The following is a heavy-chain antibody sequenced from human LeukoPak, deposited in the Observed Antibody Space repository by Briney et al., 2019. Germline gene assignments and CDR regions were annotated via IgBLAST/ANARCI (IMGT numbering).Heavy chain of an antibody. CDR1: GGSISSSSYY. Sequence: SETLSLTCTVSGGSISSSSYYWGWIRQPPGKGLEWIGSIYYSGSTYYNPSLKSRVTISVDTSKNQFSLKLSSVTAADTAVYYCASQPVVAAVNWFDPCGQGTLVTVSS. V-gene: IGHV4-39*01. CDR3: ASQPVVAAVNWFDP. CDR2: IYYSGST. D-gene: IGHD2-15*01. J-gene: IGHJ5*02.